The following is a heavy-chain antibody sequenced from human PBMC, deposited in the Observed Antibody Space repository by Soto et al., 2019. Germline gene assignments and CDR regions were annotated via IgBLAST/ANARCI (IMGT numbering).Heavy chain of an antibody. CDR1: GFTFRSYW. CDR2: IKQDGSEN. Sequence: VHLVESGGGLVQPGGSLRLSCAASGFTFRSYWMSWVRQTPGKGLEWVANIKQDGSENYYVDSVKGRFTISRDNAENSLYLQMKSLRVDDTAVYYCANMDYGDYGTGAFDIWGQGTMVTVSS. J-gene: IGHJ3*02. V-gene: IGHV3-7*01. CDR3: ANMDYGDYGTGAFDI. D-gene: IGHD4-17*01.